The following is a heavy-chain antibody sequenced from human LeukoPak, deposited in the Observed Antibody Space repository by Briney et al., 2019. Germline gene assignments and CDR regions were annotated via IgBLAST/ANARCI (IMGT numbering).Heavy chain of an antibody. CDR2: IRYDGSNK. V-gene: IGHV3-30*02. CDR1: AFTFNNYD. D-gene: IGHD3-10*01. J-gene: IGHJ4*02. Sequence: GGSLRLSCAASAFTFNNYDMHWVRQVPGKGLEWVAFIRYDGSNKYYADFVEGRFTISRDNSKNTLYLLMNSLRAEDTAVYYCAKDSGSYYTSDYWGQGTLVTVSS. CDR3: AKDSGSYYTSDY.